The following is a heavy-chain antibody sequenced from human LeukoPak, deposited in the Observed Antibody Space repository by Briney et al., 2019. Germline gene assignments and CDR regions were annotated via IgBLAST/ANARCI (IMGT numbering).Heavy chain of an antibody. CDR2: ISYDGSNK. CDR3: ARSSRSSSWSPRADY. J-gene: IGHJ4*02. D-gene: IGHD6-13*01. Sequence: GRSLRLSCAASGFTFSSYAMHWVRQAPGKGLEWVAVISYDGSNKYYADSVKGRFTISRDNSKNTLYLQMNSLRAEDTAVYYCARSSRSSSWSPRADYWGQGTLVTVSS. V-gene: IGHV3-30-3*01. CDR1: GFTFSSYA.